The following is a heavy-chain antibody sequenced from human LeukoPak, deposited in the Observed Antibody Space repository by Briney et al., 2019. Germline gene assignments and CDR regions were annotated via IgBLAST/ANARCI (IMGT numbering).Heavy chain of an antibody. CDR3: ARQSISGSSLSYFDY. J-gene: IGHJ4*02. CDR2: IYDSGST. D-gene: IGHD3-22*01. CDR1: GGSISSYC. Sequence: SETLSLTCTVSGGSISSYCWSWIRQPPGKGLEWIGNIYDSGSTNYDPSLKSRVTISVDTSKNQCSLKLSSVTAADTAVYYCARQSISGSSLSYFDYWGQGTLVNVSS. V-gene: IGHV4-59*01.